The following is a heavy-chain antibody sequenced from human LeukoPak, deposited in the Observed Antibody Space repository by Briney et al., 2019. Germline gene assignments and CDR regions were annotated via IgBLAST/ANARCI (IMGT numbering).Heavy chain of an antibody. CDR2: IHNTGAT. D-gene: IGHD3-16*01. Sequence: GGSLRLSCAASGFTVSSNYMSWVRHAPEKGLEWVSVIHNTGATYYADSVKGRFTISRDNSKNTVDLQMNSLRTEDTAVYYCVGSLWGYQFDYWGQGALVTVSS. V-gene: IGHV3-66*02. CDR1: GFTVSSNY. J-gene: IGHJ4*02. CDR3: VGSLWGYQFDY.